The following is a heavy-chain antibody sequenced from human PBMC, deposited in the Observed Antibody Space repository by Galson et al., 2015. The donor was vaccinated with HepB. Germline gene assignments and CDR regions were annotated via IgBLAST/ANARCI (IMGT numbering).Heavy chain of an antibody. Sequence: SLRLSCAASGFTVTTTYMSWVRQASGKGLEWVSIIGTDGTIHYADSVRGKFTISRDSSENTLYLQMNNLRTKDTAVYYCAKGRGFILDVWGQGTTVTVSS. CDR2: IGTDGTI. CDR3: AKGRGFILDV. V-gene: IGHV3-66*01. CDR1: GFTVTTTY. J-gene: IGHJ6*02. D-gene: IGHD2-15*01.